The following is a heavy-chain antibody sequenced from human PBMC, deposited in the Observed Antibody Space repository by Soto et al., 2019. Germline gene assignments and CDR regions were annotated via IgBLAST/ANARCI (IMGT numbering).Heavy chain of an antibody. Sequence: GASVKVSCKASGYTFTNYGIHWVRQAPGQRLEWMGWINAGNGDTKYSENFQGRVTITRDTSASTVYLDLSSLSSEDTAFYYCARTGHSGSYGYWGQGTLVTVSS. CDR3: ARTGHSGSYGY. CDR2: INAGNGDT. D-gene: IGHD3-22*01. J-gene: IGHJ4*02. CDR1: GYTFTNYG. V-gene: IGHV1-3*01.